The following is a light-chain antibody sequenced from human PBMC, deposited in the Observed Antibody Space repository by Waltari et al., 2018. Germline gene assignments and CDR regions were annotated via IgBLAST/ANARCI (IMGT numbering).Light chain of an antibody. CDR3: QQYNSDSWT. J-gene: IGKJ1*01. V-gene: IGKV1-5*03. CDR1: HRVSTW. CDR2: KVS. Sequence: DIQMTQSPSTLSASVGDRITITCRASHRVSTWLAWFQQKPGKAPNLLIYKVSNLESGVPSRFSGGGSGTEFTLTISSLQPDDFATYYCQQYNSDSWTFGQGTKVEI.